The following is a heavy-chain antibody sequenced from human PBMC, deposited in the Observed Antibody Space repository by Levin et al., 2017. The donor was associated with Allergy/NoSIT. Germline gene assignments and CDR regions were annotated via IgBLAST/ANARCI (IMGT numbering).Heavy chain of an antibody. Sequence: ASVKVSCKASRYTFTGYYVYWVRQAPGQGLEWMGWINPNSGDTHYAQNFAGRVTMTRDTSITTTYMELSRLRSDDTAVYYCARVATQHWLLREFDYWGQGTLVTVSS. D-gene: IGHD1-26*01. CDR2: INPNSGDT. V-gene: IGHV1-2*02. CDR3: ARVATQHWLLREFDY. J-gene: IGHJ4*02. CDR1: RYTFTGYY.